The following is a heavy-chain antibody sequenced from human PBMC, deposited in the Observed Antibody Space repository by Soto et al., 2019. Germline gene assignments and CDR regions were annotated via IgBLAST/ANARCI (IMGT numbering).Heavy chain of an antibody. Sequence: SETLSLTCTVSGGSISSYYWSWIRQPPGKGLEWIGYIYYSGSTNYNPSLKSRVTISVDTSKNQFSLKLSSVTAADTAVYYCARAHYDFWSGCHNTKFDYWGQGTLVTVSS. CDR1: GGSISSYY. D-gene: IGHD3-3*01. CDR3: ARAHYDFWSGCHNTKFDY. V-gene: IGHV4-59*01. CDR2: IYYSGST. J-gene: IGHJ4*02.